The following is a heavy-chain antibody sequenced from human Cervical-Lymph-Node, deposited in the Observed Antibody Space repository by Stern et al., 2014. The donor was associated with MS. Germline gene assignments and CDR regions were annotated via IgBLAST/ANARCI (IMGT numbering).Heavy chain of an antibody. CDR1: GFTFSHYS. J-gene: IGHJ4*02. D-gene: IGHD4-17*01. Sequence: EMQLVESGGGLVKPGESLRLSCDASGFTFSHYSINWVRQAPGKALEWISSISNNSTHPCYAGSVEGRFTIARDSAKDSVSLHMVSLRAEDTAVYYCARARVGDYARSPHLDSWGQGTLVTVSS. CDR2: ISNNSTHP. V-gene: IGHV3-21*01. CDR3: ARARVGDYARSPHLDS.